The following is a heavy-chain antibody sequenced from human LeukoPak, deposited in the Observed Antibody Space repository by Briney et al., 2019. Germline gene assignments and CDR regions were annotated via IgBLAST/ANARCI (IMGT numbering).Heavy chain of an antibody. J-gene: IGHJ4*02. CDR2: INHSGST. D-gene: IGHD1-7*01. Sequence: PSETLSLTCAVYGGSFSGYHWSWLRQPPGKGLEWIGEINHSGSTNYNPSLKSRVTISVDTSKNQFSLKLSSVTAADTAVYYCARGNYDYFDYWGQGTLVTVSS. V-gene: IGHV4-34*01. CDR1: GGSFSGYH. CDR3: ARGNYDYFDY.